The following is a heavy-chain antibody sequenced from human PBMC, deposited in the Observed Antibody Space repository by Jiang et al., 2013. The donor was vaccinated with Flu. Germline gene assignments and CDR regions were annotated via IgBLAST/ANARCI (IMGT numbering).Heavy chain of an antibody. CDR2: INHSGST. V-gene: IGHV4-34*01. Sequence: LLKPSETLSLTCAVYGGSFSGYYWSWIRQPPGKGLEWIGEINHSGSTNYNPSLKSRVTISVDTSKNQFSLKLSSVTAADTAVYYCARFRGGSAFRGVIGYYFDYWGQGTLVTVSS. CDR3: ARFRGGSAFRGVIGYYFDY. J-gene: IGHJ4*02. CDR1: GGSFSGYY. D-gene: IGHD3-16*02.